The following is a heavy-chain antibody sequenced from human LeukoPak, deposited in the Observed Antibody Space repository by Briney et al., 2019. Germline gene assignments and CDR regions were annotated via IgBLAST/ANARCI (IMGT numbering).Heavy chain of an antibody. V-gene: IGHV3-53*01. CDR1: GFTFSSYG. Sequence: PGGSLRLSCAASGFTFSSYGMHWVRRAPGKGLEWVSVIYSDGSTYYTDSVKGRFTISRDNSKNTLYLQMNSRRAEDTAVYYCARDKDSSGYYDAFDIWGQGTMVTVSS. CDR2: IYSDGST. J-gene: IGHJ3*02. D-gene: IGHD3-22*01. CDR3: ARDKDSSGYYDAFDI.